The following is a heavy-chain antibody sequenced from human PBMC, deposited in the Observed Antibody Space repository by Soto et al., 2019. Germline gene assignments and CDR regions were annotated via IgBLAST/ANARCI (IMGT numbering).Heavy chain of an antibody. CDR2: ISYDGSNK. CDR1: GFTFSSYA. Sequence: GGSLRLSCAASGFTFSSYAMHWVRQAPGKGLEWVAVISYDGSNKYYADSVKGRFTISRDNSKNTLYLQMNSLRAEDTAVYYCARGDRQPQSGYYYMDVWGKGTTVTVSS. J-gene: IGHJ6*03. CDR3: ARGDRQPQSGYYYMDV. D-gene: IGHD3-10*01. V-gene: IGHV3-30*04.